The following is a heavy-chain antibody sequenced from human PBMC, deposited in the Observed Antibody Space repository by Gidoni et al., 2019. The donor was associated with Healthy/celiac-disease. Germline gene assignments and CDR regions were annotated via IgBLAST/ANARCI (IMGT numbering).Heavy chain of an antibody. D-gene: IGHD6-19*01. J-gene: IGHJ3*02. V-gene: IGHV3-13*01. CDR2: IGTAGDT. CDR1: GLPFSSYD. Sequence: EVQLVESGGGLVQPGGSLRLSCAASGLPFSSYDMHWVRQATGKGLEWVSAIGTAGDTYYPGSVKGRFTISRENAKNSLYLQMNSLRAGDTAVYYCARSEAVAGTDAFDIWGQGTMVTVSS. CDR3: ARSEAVAGTDAFDI.